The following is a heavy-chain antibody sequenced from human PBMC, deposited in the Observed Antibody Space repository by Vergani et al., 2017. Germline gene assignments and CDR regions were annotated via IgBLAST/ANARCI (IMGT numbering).Heavy chain of an antibody. J-gene: IGHJ4*02. D-gene: IGHD3-9*01. CDR2: ISAYNGNT. CDR3: ATVLRYFDWLPNGGYYFDY. CDR1: GYTFTSYG. Sequence: QVQLVQSGAEVKKPGASVKVSCKASGYTFTSYGISWVRQAPGQGLEWMGWISAYNGNTNYAQKLQGRVTMTEDTSTDTAYMELSSLRSEDTAVYYCATVLRYFDWLPNGGYYFDYWGQGTLVTVSS. V-gene: IGHV1-18*01.